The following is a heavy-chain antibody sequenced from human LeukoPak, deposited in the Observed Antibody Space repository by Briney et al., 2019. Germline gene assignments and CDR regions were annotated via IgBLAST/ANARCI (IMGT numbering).Heavy chain of an antibody. D-gene: IGHD3-10*01. CDR1: GYSFTSYW. Sequence: GESLKISCKGSGYSFTSYWIGWVRQMPGKGLEWMGIIYPGDSDTGYSPSFQGQVTISADKSISTAYLQWSSLKASDTAMYYCARLPRQLLWFGELFYFDYWGQGTLVTVSS. J-gene: IGHJ4*02. CDR3: ARLPRQLLWFGELFYFDY. CDR2: IYPGDSDT. V-gene: IGHV5-51*01.